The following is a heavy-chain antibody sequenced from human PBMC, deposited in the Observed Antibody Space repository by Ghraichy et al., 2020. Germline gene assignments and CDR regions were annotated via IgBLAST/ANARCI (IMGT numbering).Heavy chain of an antibody. CDR2: IYYSGST. D-gene: IGHD5-12*01. V-gene: IGHV4-59*01. J-gene: IGHJ4*02. Sequence: SETLSLTCTVSGGSISSYYWSWIRQPPGKGLEWIGYIYYSGSTNYNPSLKSRVTISVDTSKNQFSLKLSSVTAADTAVYYCARGGWLRRTGFDYWGQGTLVTVSS. CDR1: GGSISSYY. CDR3: ARGGWLRRTGFDY.